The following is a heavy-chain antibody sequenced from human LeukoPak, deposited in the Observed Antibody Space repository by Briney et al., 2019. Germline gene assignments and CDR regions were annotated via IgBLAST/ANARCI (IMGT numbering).Heavy chain of an antibody. CDR2: IKQDGSEK. D-gene: IGHD3-10*02. V-gene: IGHV3-7*01. J-gene: IGHJ6*04. CDR1: GFTLGTYW. CDR3: AELGITMIGGV. Sequence: GGSLRLSCAASGFTLGTYWMNWVRQAPGKGLEWVANIKQDGSEKRYVDSVKGRFTISRDNAKNSLSLQMNNLRAEDTAVYYCAELGITMIGGVWGKGTTVTISS.